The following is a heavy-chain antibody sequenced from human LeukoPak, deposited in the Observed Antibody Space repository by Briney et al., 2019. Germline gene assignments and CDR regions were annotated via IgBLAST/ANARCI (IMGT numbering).Heavy chain of an antibody. CDR2: INPNSGGT. D-gene: IGHD3-10*01. J-gene: IGHJ4*02. V-gene: IGHV1-2*02. CDR3: ATLGSVSMVYDY. CDR1: GYTFTGSD. Sequence: ASVKVSCKASGYTFTGSDMHWVRQAPGQGLEWMGWINPNSGGTNYAQKFQGRVTMTKDTSISTAYMELSRLRSDDTAVYYCATLGSVSMVYDYWGQGTLVTVSS.